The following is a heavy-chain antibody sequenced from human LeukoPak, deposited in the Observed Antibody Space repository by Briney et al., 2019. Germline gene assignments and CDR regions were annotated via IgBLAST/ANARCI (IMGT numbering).Heavy chain of an antibody. CDR2: IHYSGST. CDR1: GGSISSYY. Sequence: SETLSLTYTVSGGSISSYYWSWIRQPPGKGLEWIGYIHYSGSTNYNPSLKSRVTISVDTSKNQFSLKLSSVTAADTAVYYCAREAYYYDSSGYYGRYFDYWGQGTLVTVSS. V-gene: IGHV4-59*01. D-gene: IGHD3-22*01. J-gene: IGHJ4*02. CDR3: AREAYYYDSSGYYGRYFDY.